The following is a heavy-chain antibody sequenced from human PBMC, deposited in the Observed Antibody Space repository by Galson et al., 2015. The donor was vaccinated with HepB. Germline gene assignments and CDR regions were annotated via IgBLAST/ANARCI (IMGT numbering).Heavy chain of an antibody. CDR3: ARQDCGITTCYSDIFDV. V-gene: IGHV1-46*01. D-gene: IGHD2-2*01. CDR2: IDPSGGNT. J-gene: IGHJ3*01. Sequence: SVKVSCKASGYTFTSYAMHWVRQAPGQGLEWLGVIDPSGGNTRYTQNFQGRLTMTRDTSTSTVYMEMSSLRSEDTAIYYCARQDCGITTCYSDIFDVWGQGTMVTVSS. CDR1: GYTFTSYA.